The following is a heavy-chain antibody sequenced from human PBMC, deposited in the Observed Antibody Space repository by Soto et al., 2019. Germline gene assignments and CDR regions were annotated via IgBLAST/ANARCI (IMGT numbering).Heavy chain of an antibody. D-gene: IGHD1-26*01. CDR2: IYYSGST. V-gene: IGHV4-59*01. J-gene: IGHJ4*02. CDR1: GGSISSYY. Sequence: SETLSLTCTVSGGSISSYYWSWIRQPPGKGLEWIGYIYYSGSTNYNPSLKSRVTISVDTSKNQFSLKLSSVTAADTAVNYCARVGGATGADYWGQGTLVTVSS. CDR3: ARVGGATGADY.